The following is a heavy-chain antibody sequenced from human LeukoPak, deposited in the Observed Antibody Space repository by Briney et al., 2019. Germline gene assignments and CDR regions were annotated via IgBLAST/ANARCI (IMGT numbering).Heavy chain of an antibody. J-gene: IGHJ4*02. CDR2: ISYDGSNK. V-gene: IGHV3-30*03. Sequence: GGSLRLSCAATGFTFSRYGMHWVRQAPGKGLEWVAQISYDGSNKHYGDSVKGRFTIARDNSKNTLYLQMNSLRAEDTAVYYCARMPASSCGGDCYRHSYFDYWGQGTLVTVSS. CDR3: ARMPASSCGGDCYRHSYFDY. D-gene: IGHD2-21*02. CDR1: GFTFSRYG.